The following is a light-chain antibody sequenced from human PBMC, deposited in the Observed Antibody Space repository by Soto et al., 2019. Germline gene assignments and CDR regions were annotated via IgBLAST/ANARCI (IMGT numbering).Light chain of an antibody. Sequence: QSVLTQPPSASGTPGQRVTISCSGGSSNTGRNTVSWYQQLPGTAPKLLIYTSDQRPSGVPDRFSGSKSGTSASLAISGLQSEDEADYYCAAWDDSLNGPVFGGGTKLTVL. V-gene: IGLV1-44*01. CDR3: AAWDDSLNGPV. J-gene: IGLJ2*01. CDR2: TSD. CDR1: SSNTGRNT.